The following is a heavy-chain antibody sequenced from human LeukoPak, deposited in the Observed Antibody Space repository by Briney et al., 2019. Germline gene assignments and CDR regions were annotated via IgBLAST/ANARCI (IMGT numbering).Heavy chain of an antibody. Sequence: SETLSLTCTVSGGSISSGSYYWSWIRQPAGKGLEWIGRIYTSGSTNYSPSLKSRVTISVDTSKNQFSLKLGSVTAADTAVYYCARGETYYDFWSGSPLDAFDIWGQGTMVTVSS. V-gene: IGHV4-61*02. CDR1: GGSISSGSYY. J-gene: IGHJ3*02. CDR2: IYTSGST. CDR3: ARGETYYDFWSGSPLDAFDI. D-gene: IGHD3-3*01.